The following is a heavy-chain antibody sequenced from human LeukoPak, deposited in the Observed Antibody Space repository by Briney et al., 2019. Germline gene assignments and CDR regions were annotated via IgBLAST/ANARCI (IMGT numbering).Heavy chain of an antibody. J-gene: IGHJ5*02. V-gene: IGHV3-23*01. CDR1: GFTFSSYA. Sequence: GGSLRLSCAASGFTFSSYAMSWVRQAPGKGLEWVSAICDSGGSTYYAASVKGRFTISRDNSKNTLYLQMNSLRAEDTAVYYCAICHRPAIYQNWFDPWGQGTLVSVSS. CDR2: ICDSGGST. D-gene: IGHD2-2*02. CDR3: AICHRPAIYQNWFDP.